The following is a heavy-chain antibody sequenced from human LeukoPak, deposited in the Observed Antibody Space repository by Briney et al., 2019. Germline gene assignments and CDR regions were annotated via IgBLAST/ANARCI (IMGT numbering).Heavy chain of an antibody. Sequence: GGSLRLSCTVSGFTVSSNSMSWVRQAPGKGLEWDSFIYSDNTHYSDSVKGRFTISRDNSKNTLYLQMNSLRAEDTAVYYCAKRGPVEAPAYCGGDCYSGPDDYWGQGTLVTVSS. CDR1: GFTVSSNS. D-gene: IGHD2-21*02. V-gene: IGHV3-53*01. CDR2: IYSDNT. CDR3: AKRGPVEAPAYCGGDCYSGPDDY. J-gene: IGHJ4*02.